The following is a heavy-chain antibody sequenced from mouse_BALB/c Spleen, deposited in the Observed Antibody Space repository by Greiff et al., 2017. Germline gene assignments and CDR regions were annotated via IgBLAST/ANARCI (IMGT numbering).Heavy chain of an antibody. J-gene: IGHJ3*01. CDR3: ARPYGEFAY. Sequence: EVNVVESGGGLVQPGGSRKLSCAASGFTFSSFGMHWVRQAPEKGLEWVAYISSGSSTIYYADTVKGRFTISRDNPKNTLFLQMTSLRSEDTAMYYCARPYGEFAYWGQGTLVTVSA. D-gene: IGHD2-10*02. CDR2: ISSGSSTI. V-gene: IGHV5-17*02. CDR1: GFTFSSFG.